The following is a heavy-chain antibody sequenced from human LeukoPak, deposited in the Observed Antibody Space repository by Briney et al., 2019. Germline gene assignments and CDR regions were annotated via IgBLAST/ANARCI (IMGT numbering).Heavy chain of an antibody. J-gene: IGHJ3*02. Sequence: SETLSLTCTVSGGPITNLDYYWTWIRQPAGKRLEWIGRIYTSGGTNYNPSLKSRVTMSVDRSKNKISLHLASLTAADTALYYCAGRGSSSGTFDIWGPGTFVTVSS. V-gene: IGHV4-61*02. CDR3: AGRGSSSGTFDI. CDR2: IYTSGGT. CDR1: GGPITNLDYY. D-gene: IGHD3-10*01.